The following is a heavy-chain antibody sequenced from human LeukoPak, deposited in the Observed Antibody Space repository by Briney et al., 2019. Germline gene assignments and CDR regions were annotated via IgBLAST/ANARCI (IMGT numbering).Heavy chain of an antibody. J-gene: IGHJ4*02. D-gene: IGHD6-19*01. CDR1: GFTFSSYS. CDR3: ARTYNSGWYFDY. CDR2: ISSSSSYI. Sequence: PGGSLRLSCAASGFTFSSYSMNWVRQAPGKGLEWVSSISSSSSYIYYADSVKGRFTISRDNAKNSLYLQMDSLRDDDTAVYYCARTYNSGWYFDYWGQGTLVTVSS. V-gene: IGHV3-21*01.